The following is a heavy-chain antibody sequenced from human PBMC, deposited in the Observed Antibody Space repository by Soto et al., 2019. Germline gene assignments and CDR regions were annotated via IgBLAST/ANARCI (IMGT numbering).Heavy chain of an antibody. CDR2: IIPIFGTA. V-gene: IGHV1-69*13. D-gene: IGHD6-13*01. CDR1: GGTFSSYA. CDR3: ARLQAAAGDNDLTFDY. Sequence: SVKVSCKASGGTFSSYAISWVRQAPGQGLEWMGGIIPIFGTANYAQKFQGRVTITADESTSTAYMELSSLRSEDTAMYYCARLQAAAGDNDLTFDYWGQGTLVTVSS. J-gene: IGHJ4*02.